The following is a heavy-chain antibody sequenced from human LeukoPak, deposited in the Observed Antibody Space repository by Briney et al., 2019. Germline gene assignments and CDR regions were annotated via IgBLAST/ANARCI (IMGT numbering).Heavy chain of an antibody. D-gene: IGHD3-22*01. V-gene: IGHV4-34*01. CDR1: GGSFSGYY. J-gene: IGHJ4*02. CDR2: INHSGST. CDR3: ARVKKAYYYDSSGYFGY. Sequence: SETLSLTCAVYGGSFSGYYWSWIRQPPGKGLEWIGEINHSGSTNYNPSLKSRVTISVDTSKNLFSLKLSSVTAADTAVYYCARVKKAYYYDSSGYFGYWGQGTLVTVSS.